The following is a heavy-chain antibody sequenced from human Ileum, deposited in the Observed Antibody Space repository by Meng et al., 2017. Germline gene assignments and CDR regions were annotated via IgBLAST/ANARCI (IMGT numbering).Heavy chain of an antibody. D-gene: IGHD3-10*01. Sequence: VVLGESGEGLVKAEGPLRLSCEGSGFTFSKVWMSLVRQTPGKGLEWVGRTKSSAGTPDYAAPAKGRFTISRDDSKNTLYLQMNSLRIEDTAVYYCTTNYYGAATFWGQGTLVTVSS. CDR2: TKSSAGTP. J-gene: IGHJ4*02. CDR1: GFTFSKVW. CDR3: TTNYYGAATF. V-gene: IGHV3-15*01.